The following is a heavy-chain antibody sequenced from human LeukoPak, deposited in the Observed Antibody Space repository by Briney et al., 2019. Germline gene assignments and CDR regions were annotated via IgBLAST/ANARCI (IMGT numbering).Heavy chain of an antibody. D-gene: IGHD3-22*01. CDR3: ARDGIVVVPRAAAWPDAFDI. V-gene: IGHV4-31*03. J-gene: IGHJ3*02. CDR2: NYYSGSP. CDR1: GGSISSGGYY. Sequence: PSETLSLTCTVSGGSISSGGYYWSWIRQHPGKGLEWIGYNYYSGSPYYNPSLKSRVTISVDTSNNQFSLKLSSVTAADTAVYYCARDGIVVVPRAAAWPDAFDIWGQGTMVTVSS.